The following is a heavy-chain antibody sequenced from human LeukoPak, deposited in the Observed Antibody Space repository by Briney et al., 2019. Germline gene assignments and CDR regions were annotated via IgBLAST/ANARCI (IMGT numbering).Heavy chain of an antibody. CDR1: GFTFSSYS. CDR2: ISSSGSTK. Sequence: GGSLRLSCAASGFTFSSYSMNWVRQAPGKGLEWVSYISSSGSTKYYADSVKGLFTISRDNAQNSLYLQMNSLRDEDTAVYYCAIEGYCSGGTCYTNWFDTWGQGTLVTDSS. V-gene: IGHV3-48*02. J-gene: IGHJ5*02. D-gene: IGHD2-15*01. CDR3: AIEGYCSGGTCYTNWFDT.